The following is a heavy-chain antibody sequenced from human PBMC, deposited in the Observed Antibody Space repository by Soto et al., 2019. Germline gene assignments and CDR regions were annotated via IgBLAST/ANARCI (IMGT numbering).Heavy chain of an antibody. CDR1: GFTFSSYG. V-gene: IGHV3-30*18. Sequence: GGSLTLSCAASGFTFSSYGMHWVRQAPGKGLERVAVILYDGSEKWFADSVKGRFTISRDNSKNTLYLQMNSLRAADNAMYYWAKDPEERTSSLRSYIEYWGQGTPVTVSS. CDR3: AKDPEERTSSLRSYIEY. D-gene: IGHD6-6*01. J-gene: IGHJ4*02. CDR2: ILYDGSEK.